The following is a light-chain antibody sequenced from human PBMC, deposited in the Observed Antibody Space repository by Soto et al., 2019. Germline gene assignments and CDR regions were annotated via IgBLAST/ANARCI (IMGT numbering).Light chain of an antibody. V-gene: IGKV1-27*01. J-gene: IGKJ1*01. Sequence: DIQMTQSPSSLSASVGDRVTITCRASQGINSFLAWYQQKPGKVPKLLIYAASTLQSGVPSRFRGSGSGTDSTLTISSLQPEDVATYYCQKYNSAPRTFGQGTKV. CDR3: QKYNSAPRT. CDR1: QGINSF. CDR2: AAS.